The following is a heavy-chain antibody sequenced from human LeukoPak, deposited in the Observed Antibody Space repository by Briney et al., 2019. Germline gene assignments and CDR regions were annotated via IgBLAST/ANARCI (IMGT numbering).Heavy chain of an antibody. V-gene: IGHV1-46*01. CDR1: VYTFTSNY. Sequence: ASVKVSCKASVYTFTSNYRHWVRQAPGQGLEWMGMIYPRDGSTSYAQKFQGRVTVTRDTSTSTVHMELSGLRSEDTAVYYCARDQEGFGYWGQGTLVTVSS. CDR2: IYPRDGST. J-gene: IGHJ4*02. CDR3: ARDQEGFGY.